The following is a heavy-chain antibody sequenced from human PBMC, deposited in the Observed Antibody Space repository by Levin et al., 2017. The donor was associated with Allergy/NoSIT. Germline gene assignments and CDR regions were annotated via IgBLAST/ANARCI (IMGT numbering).Heavy chain of an antibody. CDR3: ARDIAASADPFDY. CDR2: ISRGSDTI. Sequence: PGGSLRLSCAASGFTFSTHSMNWVRQAPGKGLEWVSYISRGSDTIYYADSVKGRITISRDNAKNSLYLQMNSLRDEDTAVYYCARDIAASADPFDYWGQGTLVTVSS. V-gene: IGHV3-48*02. CDR1: GFTFSTHS. D-gene: IGHD6-13*01. J-gene: IGHJ4*02.